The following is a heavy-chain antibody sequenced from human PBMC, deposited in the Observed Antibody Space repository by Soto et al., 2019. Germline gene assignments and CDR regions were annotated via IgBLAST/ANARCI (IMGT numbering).Heavy chain of an antibody. D-gene: IGHD3-10*01. CDR1: GGSISSYY. CDR2: IYYSGST. V-gene: IGHV4-59*01. J-gene: IGHJ4*02. Sequence: SETLSLTCTVSGGSISSYYWSWIRQPPGKGLEWIGYIYYSGSTNYNPSLKSRVTISVDTSKNQFSLKLSSVTAADTDVYYCARDNRFGELFYWGQGTLVTVSS. CDR3: ARDNRFGELFY.